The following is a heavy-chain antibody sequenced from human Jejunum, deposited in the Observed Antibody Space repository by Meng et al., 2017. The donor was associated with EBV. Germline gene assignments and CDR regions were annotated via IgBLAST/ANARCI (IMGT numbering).Heavy chain of an antibody. V-gene: IGHV3-74*01. CDR2: INNDGSDT. CDR1: GFMFSNYW. Sequence: GRLVGSGGVLVQPGGSLRLSCAASGFMFSNYWMHWVRQVPGKGLVWVSRINNDGSDTIYADSVKGRFTTSRDNAKNTLYLQMNSLRIEDTAVYFCARDKPHNWFDPWGQGTLVTVSS. CDR3: ARDKPHNWFDP. J-gene: IGHJ5*02.